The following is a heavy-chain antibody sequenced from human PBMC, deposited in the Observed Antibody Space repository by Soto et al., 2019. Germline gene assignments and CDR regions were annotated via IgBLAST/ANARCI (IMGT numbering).Heavy chain of an antibody. V-gene: IGHV3-23*01. J-gene: IGHJ4*02. Sequence: DVQLLASGGGLAQPGGSLRLSCAASGFTFSDYYMTWVRQSPEKGLEWVSAIGGSGTKTYYAVSGKGRFTISTVNAKNTLYLEMNSLRAAVSALYYWTTDPHRDGKYHFDLWGQGAPVTGSS. CDR2: IGGSGTKT. CDR3: TTDPHRDGKYHFDL. D-gene: IGHD1-26*01. CDR1: GFTFSDYY.